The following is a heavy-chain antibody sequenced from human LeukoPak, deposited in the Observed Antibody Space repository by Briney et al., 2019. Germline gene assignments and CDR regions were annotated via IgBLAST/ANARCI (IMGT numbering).Heavy chain of an antibody. D-gene: IGHD4-17*01. J-gene: IGHJ3*02. CDR1: GGSINSDGYY. CDR3: ARDWRKWTTVTTPHGAFDI. Sequence: TSETLSLTCTVSGGSINSDGYYWSWIRQHPGKGLEWIGYIYYSGSTYYNPSLKSRVTISVDTSKNQFSLKLRSVTAADTAVYYCARDWRKWTTVTTPHGAFDIWGQGTMVTVSS. CDR2: IYYSGST. V-gene: IGHV4-31*03.